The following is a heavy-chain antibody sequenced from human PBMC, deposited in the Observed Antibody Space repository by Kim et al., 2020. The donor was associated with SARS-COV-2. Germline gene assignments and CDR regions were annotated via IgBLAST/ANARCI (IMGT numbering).Heavy chain of an antibody. D-gene: IGHD3-10*01. CDR2: IHYSGST. V-gene: IGHV4-59*13. J-gene: IGHJ5*02. CDR1: GGSISHYY. Sequence: SETLSLTCAVSGGSISHYYWSWIRQAPGKGLEWIGYIHYSGSTNSNPSLKSRVTISLDTSKNQFSLELSSVTAADTAVYYCARDCSYDGGSGTEGGWFDPWGPGTLVTGSS. CDR3: ARDCSYDGGSGTEGGWFDP.